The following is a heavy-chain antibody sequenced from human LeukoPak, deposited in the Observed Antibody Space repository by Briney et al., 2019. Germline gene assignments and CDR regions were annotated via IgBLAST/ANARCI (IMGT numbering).Heavy chain of an antibody. J-gene: IGHJ4*02. V-gene: IGHV3-11*06. CDR3: HCSSTSCRGH. CDR2: ISSSSSYT. Sequence: PGGSLRLSCAASGFTFSDYYMSWIRQAPGKGLEWVSYISSSSSYTNYADSVKGRFTISRGNAKNSLYLQMNSLRAEDTAVYYCHCSSTSCRGHWGQGTLVTVSS. D-gene: IGHD2-2*01. CDR1: GFTFSDYY.